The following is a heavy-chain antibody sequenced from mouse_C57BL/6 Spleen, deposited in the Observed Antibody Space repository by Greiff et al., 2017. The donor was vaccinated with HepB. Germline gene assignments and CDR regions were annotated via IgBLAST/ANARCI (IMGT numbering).Heavy chain of an antibody. CDR1: GFTFSDYG. J-gene: IGHJ2*01. CDR3: ARPGVTTDYFDY. CDR2: ISSGSSTI. V-gene: IGHV5-17*01. D-gene: IGHD1-1*01. Sequence: EVQLVESGGGLVKPGGSLKLSCAASGFTFSDYGMHWVRQAPEKGLEWVAYISSGSSTIYYADTVKGRFTISRDNAKNTRFLQMTRLRSEATAMYYCARPGVTTDYFDYWGQGTTLTVSS.